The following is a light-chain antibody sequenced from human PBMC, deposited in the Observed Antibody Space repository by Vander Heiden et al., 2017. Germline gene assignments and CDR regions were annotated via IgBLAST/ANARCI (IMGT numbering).Light chain of an antibody. V-gene: IGKV2-28*01. CDR2: LGS. CDR1: QSLLHSNGYNY. Sequence: DIVMTQSPLSLPLPPGEPASISCRSSQSLLHSNGYNYLDWYLQKPGQSPQLLIYLGSNRASGVPDRFSGSGSGTDFTLKISRVEAEDVGVYYCMQALQTPLTFGGGTKVEIK. J-gene: IGKJ4*01. CDR3: MQALQTPLT.